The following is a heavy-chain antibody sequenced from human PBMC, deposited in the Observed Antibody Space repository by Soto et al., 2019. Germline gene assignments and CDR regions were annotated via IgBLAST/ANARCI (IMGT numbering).Heavy chain of an antibody. V-gene: IGHV1-8*01. CDR1: GYTFTSYD. CDR3: ARAPYYDFWSGYGDAPYYFDY. D-gene: IGHD3-3*01. CDR2: MNPNSGNT. Sequence: ASVKVSCKASGYTFTSYDINWVRQATGQGLEWMGWMNPNSGNTGYAQKFRGRVTMTRNTSISTAYMELGSLRSEDTAVYYCARAPYYDFWSGYGDAPYYFDYWGQGTLVTVSS. J-gene: IGHJ4*02.